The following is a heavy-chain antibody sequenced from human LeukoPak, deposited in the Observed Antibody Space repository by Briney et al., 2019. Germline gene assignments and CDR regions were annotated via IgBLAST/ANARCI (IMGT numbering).Heavy chain of an antibody. CDR1: GFTGSNNY. Sequence: GGSLRLSCAASGFTGSNNYVSWVRQAPGMGLEWVSAIHSSGATCYADPVKGRFTISRDTSKNTLYLQISSLRVEDTAVYCTVFGDSNHWGQGTLVTVSS. J-gene: IGHJ5*02. V-gene: IGHV3-53*01. CDR2: IHSSGAT. D-gene: IGHD4-17*01. CDR3: VFGDSNH.